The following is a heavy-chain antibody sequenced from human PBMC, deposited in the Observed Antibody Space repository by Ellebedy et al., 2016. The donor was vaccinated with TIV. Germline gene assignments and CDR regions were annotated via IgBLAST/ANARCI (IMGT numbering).Heavy chain of an antibody. CDR3: ARDAMLWIFDS. V-gene: IGHV3-48*01. CDR2: ISDSDTI. Sequence: GESLKISCAASGFIFSSYSMNWVRQAPGKGLEWVSYISDSDTIYYADSVRGRFTISRDKAKKSVYLQMNSLTVEDTAIYYCARDAMLWIFDSWGQGTLVTVSS. J-gene: IGHJ4*02. D-gene: IGHD2-2*01. CDR1: GFIFSSYS.